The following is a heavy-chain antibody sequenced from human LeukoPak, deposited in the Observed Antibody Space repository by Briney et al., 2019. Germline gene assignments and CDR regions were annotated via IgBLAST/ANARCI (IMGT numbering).Heavy chain of an antibody. D-gene: IGHD2-15*01. Sequence: GSLRLSCAASGFSFNSDWMDWIRQPPGKGLEWIGSIFYSGSTYYNPSLKSRVTISVDTSKNQISLKVTSVTAADTAIYYCSRLYSGTRPPDYWGQGTLVTVSS. CDR2: IFYSGST. J-gene: IGHJ4*02. V-gene: IGHV4-39*01. CDR1: GFSFNSDW. CDR3: SRLYSGTRPPDY.